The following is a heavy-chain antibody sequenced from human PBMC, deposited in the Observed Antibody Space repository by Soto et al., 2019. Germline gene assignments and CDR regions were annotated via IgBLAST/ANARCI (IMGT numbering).Heavy chain of an antibody. D-gene: IGHD6-13*01. V-gene: IGHV3-21*01. CDR2: ISSSSSYI. CDR3: ARDTSSSWYEVDY. J-gene: IGHJ4*02. Sequence: EVQLVESGGGLVKPGGSLRLSCAASGFTFSSYSMNWVRQAPGKGLEWVSSISSSSSYIYYADSVKGRFTISRDNAKNSLYLPMNSLRAEDTAVYYCARDTSSSWYEVDYWGQGTLVTVSS. CDR1: GFTFSSYS.